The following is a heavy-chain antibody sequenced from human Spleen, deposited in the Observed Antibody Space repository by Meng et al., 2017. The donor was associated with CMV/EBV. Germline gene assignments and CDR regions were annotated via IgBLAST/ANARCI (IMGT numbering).Heavy chain of an antibody. V-gene: IGHV3-23*01. CDR3: AKSPPEPAYWNLRPYYFDY. J-gene: IGHJ4*02. CDR2: VSGSGDRR. Sequence: GGSLRLSCAASRFTFSSYAMSWVRQAPGKGLEWVSTVSGSGDRRNYADSVKGRFTISRDNSKNPLDLQMNSLRAEDTAVYYCAKSPPEPAYWNLRPYYFDYWGQGTLVTVSS. CDR1: RFTFSSYA. D-gene: IGHD1-1*01.